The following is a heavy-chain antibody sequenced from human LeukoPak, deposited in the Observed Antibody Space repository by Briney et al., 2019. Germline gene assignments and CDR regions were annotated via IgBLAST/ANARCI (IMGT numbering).Heavy chain of an antibody. CDR3: AKEYCSNSVCHSLDY. D-gene: IGHD2-8*01. Sequence: GASVKVSCKVSGYTLTELSMHWVRQAPGKGLEWMGGFDPEDGETIYAQKFQGRVTMTEDTSTDTAYMELSSLRAEDTAVYYCAKEYCSNSVCHSLDYWGQGTLVTVSS. V-gene: IGHV1-24*01. J-gene: IGHJ4*02. CDR1: GYTLTELS. CDR2: FDPEDGET.